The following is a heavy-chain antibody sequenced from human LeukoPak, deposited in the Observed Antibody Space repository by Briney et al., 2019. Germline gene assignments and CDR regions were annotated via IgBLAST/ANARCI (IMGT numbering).Heavy chain of an antibody. CDR1: GFTFSSYS. CDR3: ASLSGSSQRVDY. CDR2: ISSSSSYI. V-gene: IGHV3-21*01. Sequence: GGSLRLSCAASGFTFSSYSMTWVRRAPGKGLEWVSSISSSSSYIYYADSVKGRFTISRDNAKNSLYLQMNSLRAEDTAVYYCASLSGSSQRVDYWGQGTLVTVSS. J-gene: IGHJ4*02. D-gene: IGHD1-26*01.